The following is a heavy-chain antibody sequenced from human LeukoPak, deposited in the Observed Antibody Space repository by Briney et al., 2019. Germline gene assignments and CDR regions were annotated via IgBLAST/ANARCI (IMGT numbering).Heavy chain of an antibody. D-gene: IGHD6-13*01. CDR3: ARRPYSSSSHDY. V-gene: IGHV4-59*01. Sequence: SETLSLICTVSGGSISSYYWSWIRQPPGKGLEWIGYIYYSGSTNYNPSLKSRVTISVDTSKNQFSLKLSSVTAADTAVYYCARRPYSSSSHDYWGQGTLVTVSS. J-gene: IGHJ4*02. CDR1: GGSISSYY. CDR2: IYYSGST.